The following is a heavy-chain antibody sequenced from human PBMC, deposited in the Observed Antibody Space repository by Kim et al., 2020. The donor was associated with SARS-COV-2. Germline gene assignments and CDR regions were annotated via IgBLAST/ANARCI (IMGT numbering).Heavy chain of an antibody. CDR3: ARLHGAAAGHYGMDV. Sequence: PSLKSRVTISVDTSKNQFTLKRSSVTAADTAVYYCARLHGAAAGHYGMDVWGQGTTVTVSS. J-gene: IGHJ6*02. V-gene: IGHV4-31*02. D-gene: IGHD6-13*01.